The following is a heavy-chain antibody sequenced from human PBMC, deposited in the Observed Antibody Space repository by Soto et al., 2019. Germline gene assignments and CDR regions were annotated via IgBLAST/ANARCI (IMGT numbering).Heavy chain of an antibody. D-gene: IGHD3-10*01. V-gene: IGHV4-4*07. CDR2: IYTSGST. CDR3: ARDLQFTMVRGVIITHVGGMDV. Sequence: PSETLSLTCTVSGGSISSYYWSWIRQPAGKGLEWIGRIYTSGSTNYNPSLKSRVTMSVDTSKDQFSLKLSSVTAADTAVYYCARDLQFTMVRGVIITHVGGMDVWGQGTTVTV. J-gene: IGHJ6*02. CDR1: GGSISSYY.